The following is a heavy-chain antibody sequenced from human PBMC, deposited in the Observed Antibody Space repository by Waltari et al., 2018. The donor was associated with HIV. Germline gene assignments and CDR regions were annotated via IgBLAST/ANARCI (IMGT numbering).Heavy chain of an antibody. Sequence: QVQLVQSGAEVKKPGASVKVSCKASGYTFTSYDINWVRQATGQGLEWMGWMNPNSGNTGYAQKFQGRVTMTRNTSISTAYMELSSLRSEDTAVYYCARAFAGGGSYALYFDSWGQGALVTVSS. J-gene: IGHJ4*02. CDR2: MNPNSGNT. V-gene: IGHV1-8*01. CDR1: GYTFTSYD. D-gene: IGHD1-26*01. CDR3: ARAFAGGGSYALYFDS.